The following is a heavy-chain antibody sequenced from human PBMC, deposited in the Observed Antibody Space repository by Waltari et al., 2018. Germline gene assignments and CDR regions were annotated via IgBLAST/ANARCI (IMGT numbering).Heavy chain of an antibody. J-gene: IGHJ3*02. CDR3: AREPYSSSWYFAFDI. D-gene: IGHD6-13*01. Sequence: QVQLVQSGAEVKKPGSSVKVSCKASGGTFSSYAISWVRQAPGQGLEWMGGIIPTLGIANYAQKFQGRVTITADKSTSTAYMELSSLRSEDTAVYYCAREPYSSSWYFAFDIWGQGTMVTVSS. CDR2: IIPTLGIA. V-gene: IGHV1-69*10. CDR1: GGTFSSYA.